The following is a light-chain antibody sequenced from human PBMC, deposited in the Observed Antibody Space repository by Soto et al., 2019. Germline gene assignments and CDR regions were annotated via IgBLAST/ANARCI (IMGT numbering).Light chain of an antibody. V-gene: IGKV3-15*01. CDR2: GAS. J-gene: IGKJ1*01. CDR1: QSISTN. CDR3: QQYSNLPRT. Sequence: EIVMTQSPATLSVSPGERATLSCRAGQSISTNLAWYQQKPGQAPRLLIYGASTRATGIPARFTGSGSGTEFTLTISSLQSEDFAVYYCQQYSNLPRTVGQGTKVEI.